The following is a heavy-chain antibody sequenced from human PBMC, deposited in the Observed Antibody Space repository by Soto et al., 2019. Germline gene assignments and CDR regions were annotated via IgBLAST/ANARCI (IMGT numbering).Heavy chain of an antibody. J-gene: IGHJ3*02. CDR2: INPNCGGT. CDR1: GYTFTGYY. V-gene: IGHV1-2*02. D-gene: IGHD1-26*01. CDR3: ASGSYPHPNPANAFDI. Sequence: GASVKVSCKASGYTFTGYYMHWVRQAPGQGLEWMGWINPNCGGTNYAQKFQGRVTMTRDTSISTAYMELSRLRSDDTAVYYCASGSYPHPNPANAFDIWGQGTMVTVSS.